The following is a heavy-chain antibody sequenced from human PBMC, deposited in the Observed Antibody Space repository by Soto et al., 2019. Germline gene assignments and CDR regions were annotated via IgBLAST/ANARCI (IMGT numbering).Heavy chain of an antibody. Sequence: KVCCKACGYTFTSDDMDGVRQAPGQGLEWMGIINPSGGSTSYAQKFQGRVTMTRDTSTSTVYMELSSLRSEDTAVYYCARDAPEAFDIWGQGTMVTVSS. J-gene: IGHJ3*02. CDR2: INPSGGST. CDR1: GYTFTSDD. CDR3: ARDAPEAFDI. V-gene: IGHV1-46*01.